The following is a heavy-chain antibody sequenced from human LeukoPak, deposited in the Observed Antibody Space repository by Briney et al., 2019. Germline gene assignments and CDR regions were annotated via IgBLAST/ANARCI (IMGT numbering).Heavy chain of an antibody. CDR2: IYSGGST. CDR3: AKGAAGTEMYFDY. Sequence: PGGSLRLSCAASGFTVSSNYMSWVRQAPGKGLEWVSVIYSGGSTYYADSVKGRFTISRDNSKNTLYLQMNSLRAEDTAVYYCAKGAAGTEMYFDYWGQGTLVTVSS. V-gene: IGHV3-53*01. CDR1: GFTVSSNY. J-gene: IGHJ4*02. D-gene: IGHD6-13*01.